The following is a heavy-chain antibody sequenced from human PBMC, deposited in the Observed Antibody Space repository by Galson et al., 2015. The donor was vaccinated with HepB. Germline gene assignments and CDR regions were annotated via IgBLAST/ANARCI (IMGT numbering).Heavy chain of an antibody. Sequence: SETLSLTCAVYGGPFSGYYWTWIRQPPGKGLEWIAEINHSRSTNFNPSLKSRVTTAVDTSKKQFSLKLSSVTAADTAVYYCARSVGGPLRSTSTYYFDSWGQGTLVIVSS. CDR1: GGPFSGYY. CDR2: INHSRST. V-gene: IGHV4-34*01. D-gene: IGHD4-17*01. CDR3: ARSVGGPLRSTSTYYFDS. J-gene: IGHJ4*02.